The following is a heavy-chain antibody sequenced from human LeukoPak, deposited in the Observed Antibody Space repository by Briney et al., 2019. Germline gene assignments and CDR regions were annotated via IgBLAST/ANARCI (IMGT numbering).Heavy chain of an antibody. Sequence: SETLSLTCTVSGGSISSYYWGWIRQPPGKGLEWIGSIYYSGSTSYNPSLKSRVTISLDTSKNQFSLKLTSVTAADTAVYYCARKGYSISWYSPWGQGTLVTVSS. J-gene: IGHJ5*02. V-gene: IGHV4-39*07. D-gene: IGHD6-13*01. CDR1: GGSISSYY. CDR2: IYYSGST. CDR3: ARKGYSISWYSP.